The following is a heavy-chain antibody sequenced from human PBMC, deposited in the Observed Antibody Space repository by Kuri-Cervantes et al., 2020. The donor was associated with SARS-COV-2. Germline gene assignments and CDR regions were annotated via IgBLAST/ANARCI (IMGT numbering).Heavy chain of an antibody. Sequence: LSLTCAASGFTFSNAWVNWVRQAPGKGLEWVSYISNSGSTKYYADSVKGRFSISRDTSKNTLYLQMNSLRTDDTAVYYCTTDQLWSHIMDVWGQGTTVTVSS. V-gene: IGHV3-48*01. CDR2: ISNSGSTK. J-gene: IGHJ6*02. D-gene: IGHD5-18*01. CDR3: TTDQLWSHIMDV. CDR1: GFTFSNAW.